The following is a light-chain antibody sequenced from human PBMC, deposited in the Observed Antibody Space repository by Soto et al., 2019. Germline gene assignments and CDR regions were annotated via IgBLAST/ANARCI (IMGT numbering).Light chain of an antibody. CDR3: KEYYSMPIT. Sequence: DSVLTPSPDFVAVSLGKRSTINCKSSQSVLYSSNNKNYLGWYQQKPGQPPKLLIYWAATRESGVPDRFSGSGSGTDFTLTISSLQAEDVAVYYCKEYYSMPITFGQRGRLEIK. CDR2: WAA. V-gene: IGKV4-1*01. CDR1: QSVLYSSNNKNY. J-gene: IGKJ5*01.